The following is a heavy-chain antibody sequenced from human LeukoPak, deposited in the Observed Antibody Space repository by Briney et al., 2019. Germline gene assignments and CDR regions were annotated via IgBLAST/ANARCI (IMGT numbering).Heavy chain of an antibody. Sequence: GSVKVSCKASGYTFTGHYMHWVRQAPGQGLEWMGIINPSGGSTSYAQKFQGRVAMTRDTSTSTVYMELSSLRSEDTAVYYCARDWGSGSYFTGEFDYWGQGTLVTVSS. V-gene: IGHV1-46*01. D-gene: IGHD3-10*01. J-gene: IGHJ4*02. CDR2: INPSGGST. CDR1: GYTFTGHY. CDR3: ARDWGSGSYFTGEFDY.